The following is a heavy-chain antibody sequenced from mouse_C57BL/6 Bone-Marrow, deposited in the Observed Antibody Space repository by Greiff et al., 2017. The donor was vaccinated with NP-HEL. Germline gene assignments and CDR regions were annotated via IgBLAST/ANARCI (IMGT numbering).Heavy chain of an antibody. J-gene: IGHJ3*01. CDR1: GYSITSGYD. D-gene: IGHD1-1*01. CDR2: ISYSGGT. Sequence: EVQLQESGPGMVKPSQSLSLTCTVTGYSITSGYDWHWIRHFPGNKLEWMGYISYSGGTNYNPSLKSRISITHDTSKNHFFLKLNSVTTEDTATYYCARAGYYDGFAYWGQGTLVTVSA. V-gene: IGHV3-1*01. CDR3: ARAGYYDGFAY.